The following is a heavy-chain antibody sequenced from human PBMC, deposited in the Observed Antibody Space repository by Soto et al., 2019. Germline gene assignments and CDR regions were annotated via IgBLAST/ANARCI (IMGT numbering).Heavy chain of an antibody. CDR3: ARGLGILPAKTWFDP. Sequence: QVQLQESGPGLVKPSGTLSLTCAVSGGSISSSNWWSWVRQPPGKGLEWIGEIYHSGSTNYNPSLKSRVTISVDKSQNQFSLKLSSVTAAATSVYYCARGLGILPAKTWFDPWGQGTLVTVSS. CDR2: IYHSGST. J-gene: IGHJ5*02. CDR1: GGSISSSNW. D-gene: IGHD3-9*01. V-gene: IGHV4-4*02.